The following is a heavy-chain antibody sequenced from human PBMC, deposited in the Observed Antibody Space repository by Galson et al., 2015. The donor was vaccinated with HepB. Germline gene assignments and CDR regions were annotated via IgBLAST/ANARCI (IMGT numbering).Heavy chain of an antibody. J-gene: IGHJ3*02. Sequence: SLRLSCAASGFTFSSYSMNWVRQAPGKGLEWVSPISSSSSYIYYADSVKGRFTISRDNAKNSLYLQMNSLRAEDTAVYYCAREGLLFLTAAGDAFEIWGQGTMVTVSS. D-gene: IGHD2-21*01. CDR1: GFTFSSYS. V-gene: IGHV3-21*01. CDR2: ISSSSSYI. CDR3: AREGLLFLTAAGDAFEI.